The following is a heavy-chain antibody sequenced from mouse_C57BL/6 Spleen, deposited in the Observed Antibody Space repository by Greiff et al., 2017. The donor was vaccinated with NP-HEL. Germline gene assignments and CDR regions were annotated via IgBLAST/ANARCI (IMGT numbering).Heavy chain of an antibody. J-gene: IGHJ2*01. V-gene: IGHV1-22*01. CDR3: ARVTGTGDFDY. D-gene: IGHD4-1*01. CDR2: INPNNGGT. Sequence: EVKLLESGPELVKPGASVKMSCKASGYTFTDYNMHWVKQSHGKSLEWIGYINPNNGGTSYTQKFKGKATLTVNKSSSTAYMELRSLTAEDSAVYYCARVTGTGDFDYWGQGTTLTVSS. CDR1: GYTFTDYN.